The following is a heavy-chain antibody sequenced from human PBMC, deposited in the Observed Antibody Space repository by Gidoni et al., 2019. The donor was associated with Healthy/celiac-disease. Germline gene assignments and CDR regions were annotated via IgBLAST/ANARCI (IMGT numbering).Heavy chain of an antibody. Sequence: EVQLVESGGGLVQPGRSLRLSCAASGFTFDDYAMHWVRQAPGKGLEWVSGISWNSGSIGYADSVKGRFTISRDNAKNSLYLQMNSLRAEDTALYYCAKDMNPPYINGGYYYGMDVWGQGTTVTVSS. CDR2: ISWNSGSI. CDR3: AKDMNPPYINGGYYYGMDV. D-gene: IGHD1-20*01. CDR1: GFTFDDYA. J-gene: IGHJ6*02. V-gene: IGHV3-9*01.